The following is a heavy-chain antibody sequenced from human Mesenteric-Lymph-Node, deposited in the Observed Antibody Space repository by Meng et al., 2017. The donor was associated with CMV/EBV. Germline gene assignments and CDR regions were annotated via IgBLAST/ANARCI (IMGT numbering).Heavy chain of an antibody. D-gene: IGHD6-13*01. CDR2: ISWDGGYT. Sequence: GESLKISCAASGFMFDDYTMHWVRQAPEKGLEWISLISWDGGYTSYAHSVEGRFTISRDNGKNFLYLQMSSLRVEDSALYFCVKSKFRVAAAGTFDYWGQGTLVTVSS. CDR3: VKSKFRVAAAGTFDY. CDR1: GFMFDDYT. V-gene: IGHV3-43*01. J-gene: IGHJ4*02.